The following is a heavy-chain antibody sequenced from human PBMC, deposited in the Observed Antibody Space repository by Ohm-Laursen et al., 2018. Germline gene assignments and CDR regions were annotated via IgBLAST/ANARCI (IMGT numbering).Heavy chain of an antibody. J-gene: IGHJ3*02. D-gene: IGHD3-22*01. CDR1: GFTFSSYA. CDR3: ARDLGYYDSSGYSTGSSHAFDI. V-gene: IGHV3-23*01. CDR2: VSGNGATA. Sequence: SLRLSCSASGFTFSSYAMSWVRQVPGEGLEWVSVVSGNGATAYYADSVKGRFTISRDNSKDTLYLQMNSLRAEDTAVYYCARDLGYYDSSGYSTGSSHAFDIWGQGTMITVSS.